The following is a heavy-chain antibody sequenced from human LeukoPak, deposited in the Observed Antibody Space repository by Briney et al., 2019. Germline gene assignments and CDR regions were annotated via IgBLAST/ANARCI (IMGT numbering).Heavy chain of an antibody. D-gene: IGHD4-23*01. J-gene: IGHJ4*02. CDR2: IRQDDSEK. Sequence: PGGSLRLSCAASGFIFSSFEMNWVRQAPGKGLEWVGNIRQDDSEKNYVDSVKGRFTISRDNAKSSLYLQMNSLRAEDTAIYYCATDRKVGTWDPRFNYWGQGTLVTVSS. CDR3: ATDRKVGTWDPRFNY. V-gene: IGHV3-7*01. CDR1: GFIFSSFE.